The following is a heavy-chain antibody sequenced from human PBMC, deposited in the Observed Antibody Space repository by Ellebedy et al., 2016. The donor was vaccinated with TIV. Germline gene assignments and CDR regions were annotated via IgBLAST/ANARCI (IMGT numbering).Heavy chain of an antibody. CDR2: ISGSGEYT. D-gene: IGHD5-18*01. CDR1: GFTFSNYA. Sequence: GESLKISCAASGFTFSNYAMSWVRRSPGKGLDWVSLISGSGEYTYYADSVKGRLTISRDNSKNTLYLQMSSLRAEDTAVYYCVKDGDTAMVYWGQGTLVTVSS. J-gene: IGHJ4*02. CDR3: VKDGDTAMVY. V-gene: IGHV3-23*01.